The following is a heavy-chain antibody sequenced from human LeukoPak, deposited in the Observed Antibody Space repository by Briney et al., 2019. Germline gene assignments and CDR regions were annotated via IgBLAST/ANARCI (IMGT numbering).Heavy chain of an antibody. CDR3: AREDSYAFDY. Sequence: PGGSLRLSCAAYGFTFSSYWMSWVRQAPGKGLQWVANIKPDGDEKYYVDSVKGRFNISRDNAKNSLYLQVNSLRAEDTAVYYCAREDSYAFDYWGQGTLVTVSS. CDR2: IKPDGDEK. J-gene: IGHJ4*02. CDR1: GFTFSSYW. D-gene: IGHD5-18*01. V-gene: IGHV3-7*01.